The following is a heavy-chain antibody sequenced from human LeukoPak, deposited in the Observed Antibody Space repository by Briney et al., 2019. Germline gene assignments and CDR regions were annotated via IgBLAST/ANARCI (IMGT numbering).Heavy chain of an antibody. CDR2: IYYTGST. V-gene: IGHV4-39*07. Sequence: SETLSLTCTVSGASISSSSYYWGWIRQPPGKGLEWIGIIYYTGSTYYNPSLKSRVTISVDTSKNQFSLKLSSVTAADTAVYYCARETVTMIVVVTDGNYFDYWGQGTLVTVSS. CDR3: ARETVTMIVVVTDGNYFDY. CDR1: GASISSSSYY. D-gene: IGHD3-22*01. J-gene: IGHJ4*02.